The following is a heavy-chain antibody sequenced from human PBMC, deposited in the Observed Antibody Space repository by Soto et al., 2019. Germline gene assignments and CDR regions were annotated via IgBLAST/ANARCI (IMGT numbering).Heavy chain of an antibody. V-gene: IGHV4-59*11. J-gene: IGHJ5*02. D-gene: IGHD6-6*01. CDR1: GGSLTSHY. Sequence: PSETLSLTCSVAGGSLTSHYWTWLRPPPGKGLEWIGSIFYSGSTNYNPSLQSRVTMSIDRSTNQFSLRLNFLTAADTAVYHCAREDYTTSSGFDPWGQGTLVTVSS. CDR2: IFYSGST. CDR3: AREDYTTSSGFDP.